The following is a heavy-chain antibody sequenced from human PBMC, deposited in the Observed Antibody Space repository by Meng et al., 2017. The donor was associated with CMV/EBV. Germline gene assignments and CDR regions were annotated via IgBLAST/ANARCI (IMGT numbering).Heavy chain of an antibody. Sequence: GSLRLSCAVYGGSFSGYYWSWIRQPPGKELEWIGEINHSGSTNYNPSLKSRVTISVDTSKNQFSLKLSSVTAADTAVYYCARASVNIGYCSSTSCYLYYYYGMDVWGQGTTVTVSS. CDR2: INHSGST. V-gene: IGHV4-34*01. J-gene: IGHJ6*02. CDR3: ARASVNIGYCSSTSCYLYYYYGMDV. D-gene: IGHD2-2*01. CDR1: GGSFSGYY.